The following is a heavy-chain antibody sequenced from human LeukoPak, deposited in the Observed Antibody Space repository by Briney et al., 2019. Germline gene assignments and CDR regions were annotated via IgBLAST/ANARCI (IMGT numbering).Heavy chain of an antibody. CDR1: GYTFISYG. CDR2: ISAYNGNT. D-gene: IGHD3-10*01. Sequence: RASVKVSCKASGYTFISYGISWVRQAPGQGLEWMGWISAYNGNTDYAQKLQGRVTMTTDTSTNTAYMELRSLRSDDTAVYYCARSGSEYDNWFDPWGQGTLVTVSS. J-gene: IGHJ5*02. CDR3: ARSGSEYDNWFDP. V-gene: IGHV1-18*01.